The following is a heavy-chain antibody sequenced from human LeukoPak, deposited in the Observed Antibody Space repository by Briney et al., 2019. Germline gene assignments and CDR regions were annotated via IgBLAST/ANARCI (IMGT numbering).Heavy chain of an antibody. CDR1: GYTFTSYY. CDR3: ARDYYDSSGYYYGLNDY. D-gene: IGHD3-22*01. Sequence: ASVKVSCKASGYTFTSYYMHWVRQAPGLGLEWMGWINPNSGGTNYAQKFQGRVTMTRDTSISTAYMELSRLRSDDTAVYYCARDYYDSSGYYYGLNDYWGQGTLVTVSS. V-gene: IGHV1-2*02. CDR2: INPNSGGT. J-gene: IGHJ4*02.